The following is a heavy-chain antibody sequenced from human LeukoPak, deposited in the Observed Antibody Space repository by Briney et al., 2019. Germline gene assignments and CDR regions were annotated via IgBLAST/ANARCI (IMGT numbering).Heavy chain of an antibody. CDR2: INPSGGST. CDR1: GYTFTSYY. D-gene: IGHD2-2*01. J-gene: IGHJ3*02. V-gene: IGHV1-46*01. Sequence: GASVKVSCKASGYTFTSYYMHWVRQAPGQGLEWVGIINPSGGSTSYAQKFQGRVTMTRDMSTSTVYMELSSLRSEDTAVYYCASAIVAITAAKEAFDIWGQGTMVTVSS. CDR3: ASAIVAITAAKEAFDI.